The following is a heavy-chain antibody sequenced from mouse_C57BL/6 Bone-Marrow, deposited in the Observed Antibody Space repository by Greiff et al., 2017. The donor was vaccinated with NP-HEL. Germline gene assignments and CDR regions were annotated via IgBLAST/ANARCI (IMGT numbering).Heavy chain of an antibody. CDR3: ARSSSGDGSSLDY. V-gene: IGHV1-63*01. CDR2: IYPGGGYT. CDR1: GYTFTNYW. D-gene: IGHD1-1*01. Sequence: QVQLQQSGAELVRPGTSVKMSCKASGYTFTNYWIGWAKQRPGHGLEWIGDIYPGGGYTNYNEKFKGKATLTADKSSSTAYMQFSSLTSEDAAICYCARSSSGDGSSLDYWGQGTTLTVSS. J-gene: IGHJ2*01.